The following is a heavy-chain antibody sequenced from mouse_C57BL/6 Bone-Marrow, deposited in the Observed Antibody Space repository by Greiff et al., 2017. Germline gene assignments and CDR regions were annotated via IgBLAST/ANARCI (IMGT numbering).Heavy chain of an antibody. D-gene: IGHD2-2*01. CDR2: IYPGSGST. CDR3: ASSTMVTATGYYVDY. J-gene: IGHJ2*01. Sequence: QVQLQQPGAELVKPGASVKMSCKASGYTFTSYWMPWVKQRPGQGLEWIGDIYPGSGSTNYNEKFKSKATLTVDTSSSTAYMQLSSLTSEDSAVYYYASSTMVTATGYYVDYWGQGTTLTVSA. V-gene: IGHV1-55*01. CDR1: GYTFTSYW.